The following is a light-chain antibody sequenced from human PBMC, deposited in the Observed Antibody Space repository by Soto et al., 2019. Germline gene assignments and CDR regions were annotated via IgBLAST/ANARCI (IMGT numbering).Light chain of an antibody. CDR2: TAS. CDR3: QHYGSSPWT. V-gene: IGKV1-39*01. Sequence: DIQMTQSPSSLSASVGDRVTITCRASETISSFLNWFQHKPGKVPKLLIYTASSLQSGVPSRFSGSGSGTDFTLTISRLEPEDFAVYYCQHYGSSPWTFGQGTKV. J-gene: IGKJ1*01. CDR1: ETISSF.